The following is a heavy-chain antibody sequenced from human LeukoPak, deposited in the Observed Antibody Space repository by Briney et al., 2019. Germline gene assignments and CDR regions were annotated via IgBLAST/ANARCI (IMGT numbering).Heavy chain of an antibody. CDR1: GYIFNGSY. CDR3: ARGVRWYSFDY. V-gene: IGHV1-2*02. J-gene: IGHJ4*02. CDR2: INPNSGGT. D-gene: IGHD2-15*01. Sequence: ASVKVSCKASGYIFNGSYMHWVRQAPGQGLECMGWINPNSGGTNYAQKFQGRVTMTRDTSISTGSMELSSLKSDDTAVYYCARGVRWYSFDYWGQGTLVTVTS.